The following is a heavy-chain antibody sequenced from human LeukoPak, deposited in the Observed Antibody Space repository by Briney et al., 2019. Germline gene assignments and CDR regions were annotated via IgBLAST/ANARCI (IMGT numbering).Heavy chain of an antibody. CDR2: INPNSGGT. Sequence: ASVKVSCKASGYTFTGYYMHWVRQAPGQGLEWMGWINPNSGGTNYAQKFQGWVTMTRDTSISTAYMELSRLRSDDTAVYYCARAGGFGQQLGHAFDIWGQGTMVTVSS. V-gene: IGHV1-2*04. D-gene: IGHD6-13*01. J-gene: IGHJ3*02. CDR3: ARAGGFGQQLGHAFDI. CDR1: GYTFTGYY.